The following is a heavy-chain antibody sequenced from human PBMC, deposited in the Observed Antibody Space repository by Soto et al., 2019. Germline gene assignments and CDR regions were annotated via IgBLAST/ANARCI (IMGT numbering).Heavy chain of an antibody. V-gene: IGHV4-59*02. J-gene: IGHJ5*02. Sequence: SETLSLTCTVSGDSVSSYYWSWIRQPPGKGLEWIGYIYYNGGTNYTPPLKSRVTISVDTSKNQFSLKLTSVTAADTAVYYCARGQYCGGGGCYAEYNWFDPWGQGTLVTVSS. CDR2: IYYNGGT. D-gene: IGHD2-15*01. CDR1: GDSVSSYY. CDR3: ARGQYCGGGGCYAEYNWFDP.